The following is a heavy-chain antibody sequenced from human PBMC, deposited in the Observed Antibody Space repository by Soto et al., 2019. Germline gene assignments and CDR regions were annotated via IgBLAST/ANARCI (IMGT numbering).Heavy chain of an antibody. CDR1: GGSFSGYY. CDR3: ATPPLGYCSGGSCYGYFQH. V-gene: IGHV4-34*01. J-gene: IGHJ1*01. Sequence: SETLSLTCAVYGGSFSGYYWSWIRQPPGKGLEWIGEINHSGSTNYNPSLKSRVTISVDTSKNQFSLKLSSVTAADTAVYYCATPPLGYCSGGSCYGYFQHWGQGTLVTVPQ. D-gene: IGHD2-15*01. CDR2: INHSGST.